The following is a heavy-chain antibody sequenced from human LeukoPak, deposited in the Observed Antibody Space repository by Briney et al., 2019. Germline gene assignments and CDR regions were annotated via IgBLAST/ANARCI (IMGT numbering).Heavy chain of an antibody. CDR2: INGDGSTT. D-gene: IGHD1-26*01. Sequence: GGSLRLSCAASGFTFNSYWMYWVRQAPGKGLVWVSRINGDGSTTNYADSVKGRFTISRDNAKNTLFLQMNSLRAEDTAVYYCARVRYSGSYPYYYGMDVWGQGATVTVSS. CDR3: ARVRYSGSYPYYYGMDV. J-gene: IGHJ6*02. V-gene: IGHV3-74*01. CDR1: GFTFNSYW.